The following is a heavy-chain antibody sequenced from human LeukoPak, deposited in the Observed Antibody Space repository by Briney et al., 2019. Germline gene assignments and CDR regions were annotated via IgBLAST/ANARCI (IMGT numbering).Heavy chain of an antibody. CDR3: ARRCVDTSCPFDH. Sequence: PSETLSLTCTVSGGSISSYYWSWIRQPPGKGLEWIGYIYYSGSTNYNPSLKSRVTISVDTSKNQFSLKLSSVTAADTAVYYCARRCVDTSCPFDHWGQGTLVTVSS. J-gene: IGHJ4*02. D-gene: IGHD2-2*01. CDR2: IYYSGST. CDR1: GGSISSYY. V-gene: IGHV4-59*08.